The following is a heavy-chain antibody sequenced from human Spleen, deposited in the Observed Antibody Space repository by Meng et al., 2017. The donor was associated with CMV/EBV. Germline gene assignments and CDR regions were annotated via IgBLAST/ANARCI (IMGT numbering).Heavy chain of an antibody. CDR2: ISSTSDSR. CDR1: GFTFSTFS. D-gene: IGHD3-16*01. J-gene: IGHJ4*02. V-gene: IGHV3-21*06. CDR3: ARDLGKVRMGELAY. Sequence: LSLTCAGSGFTFSTFSMTWVRQAPGKGLEWVSSISSTSDSRYYADSVKGRFIISRDNAKNSLYLQMNSLRGEDAAVYYCARDLGKVRMGELAYWGQGTLVTVSS.